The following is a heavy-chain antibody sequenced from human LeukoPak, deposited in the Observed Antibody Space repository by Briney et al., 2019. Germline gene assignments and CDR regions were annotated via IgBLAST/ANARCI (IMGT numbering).Heavy chain of an antibody. CDR3: ARTYYHERSGSPLRY. J-gene: IGHJ4*02. CDR2: INTNTGNP. D-gene: IGHD3-22*01. Sequence: ASVKVSCKASGYTFTSYAMNWVRQAPGHGLEWMGWINTNTGNPTYAQGFTGRFVFSLDTSVSTAYLQISSLKAEDTAVYYCARTYYHERSGSPLRYWGQGTLVTVSS. CDR1: GYTFTSYA. V-gene: IGHV7-4-1*02.